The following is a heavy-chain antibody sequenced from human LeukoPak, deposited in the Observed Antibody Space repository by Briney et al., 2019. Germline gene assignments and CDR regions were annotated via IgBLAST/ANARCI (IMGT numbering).Heavy chain of an antibody. D-gene: IGHD1-26*01. CDR3: ARSGGATSFDY. Sequence: SETLSLTCTVSGGSISSYYWSWTRPPPGKGLEWIGYIYYSGSTNYNPSLKSRATMSVDTPKNQFSLKLSSVTAADTAVYYCARSGGATSFDYWGQGTLVTVSS. J-gene: IGHJ4*02. V-gene: IGHV4-59*08. CDR1: GGSISSYY. CDR2: IYYSGST.